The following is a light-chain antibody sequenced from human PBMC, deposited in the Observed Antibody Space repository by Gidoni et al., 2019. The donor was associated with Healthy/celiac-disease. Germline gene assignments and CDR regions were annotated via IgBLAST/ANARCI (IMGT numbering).Light chain of an antibody. Sequence: DIQLTQSPSSLSASVGDRVTITCRASQSISSYLNWYKQKPGKAPKLLIYAASILQSGVPSRCSGSGSGTDFTLTISSLQPEDFATYYCQHSYSTPFTFGPGTKVEIK. V-gene: IGKV1-39*01. CDR3: QHSYSTPFT. J-gene: IGKJ3*01. CDR2: AAS. CDR1: QSISSY.